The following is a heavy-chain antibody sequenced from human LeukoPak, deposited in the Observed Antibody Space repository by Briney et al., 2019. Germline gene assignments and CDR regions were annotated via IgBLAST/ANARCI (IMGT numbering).Heavy chain of an antibody. Sequence: GGFLRLSCAASGFTCSSYAMSWVRQAPGKGLEWVAFIRYDGSNKYYADSVKGRFTISRDNSKNTLYLQVNSLRAEDTAVYYCAKGSPSVPYYYYYYMDVWGKGTTVTVSS. D-gene: IGHD3-10*01. CDR1: GFTCSSYA. V-gene: IGHV3-30*02. CDR3: AKGSPSVPYYYYYYMDV. CDR2: IRYDGSNK. J-gene: IGHJ6*03.